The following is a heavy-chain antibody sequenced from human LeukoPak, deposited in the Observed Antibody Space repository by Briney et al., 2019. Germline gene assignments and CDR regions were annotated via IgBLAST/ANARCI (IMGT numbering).Heavy chain of an antibody. CDR2: ISSSSSYI. V-gene: IGHV3-21*01. J-gene: IGHJ4*02. CDR1: GFTFSSYA. Sequence: GRSLRLSCAASGFTFSSYAMNWVRQAPGKGLEWVSSISSSSSYIYYADSVKGRFTISRDNAKNSLYLQMNSLRAEDTAVYYCARGGYSTVVTPFDYWGQGTLVTVSS. CDR3: ARGGYSTVVTPFDY. D-gene: IGHD4-23*01.